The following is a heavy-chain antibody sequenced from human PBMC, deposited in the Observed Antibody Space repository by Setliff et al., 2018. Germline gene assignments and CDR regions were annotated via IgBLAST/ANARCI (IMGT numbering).Heavy chain of an antibody. J-gene: IGHJ4*02. V-gene: IGHV1-8*02. D-gene: IGHD3-22*01. CDR3: ARVPQEAFYYYDRGNHFDS. CDR2: MNPNSGRT. CDR1: GYTFTAYD. Sequence: ASVKVSCKASGYTFTAYDIVWVRQATGQGLEWMGWMNPNSGRTGYPQKFQGRVTMTRDTSITTAYMELSSLRSDDTAVYYCARVPQEAFYYYDRGNHFDSWGQGTLVTVSS.